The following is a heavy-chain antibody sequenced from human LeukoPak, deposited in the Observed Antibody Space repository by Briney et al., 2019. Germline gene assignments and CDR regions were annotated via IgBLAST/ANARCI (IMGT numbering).Heavy chain of an antibody. Sequence: PGGSLRLSCAASGFTFSSYAMHWVRQAPGKGLEWVSYISYSNNTIHYADSVKGRFTISRDNAKNSLYLQMNSLRAEDTAVYFCARDYSYGGCYYGMDVWGQGTTVTVSS. CDR3: ARDYSYGGCYYGMDV. CDR2: ISYSNNTI. CDR1: GFTFSSYA. D-gene: IGHD5-18*01. V-gene: IGHV3-48*04. J-gene: IGHJ6*02.